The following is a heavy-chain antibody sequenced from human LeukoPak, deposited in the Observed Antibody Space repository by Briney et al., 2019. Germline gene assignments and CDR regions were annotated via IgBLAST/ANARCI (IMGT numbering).Heavy chain of an antibody. CDR3: SKEGMSGYGSLDPLDI. J-gene: IGHJ3*02. Sequence: GGSLRLSCAASGFTFSDYYMSWIRQAPGKGLEWVSYISSSRSTIYYADSVKGRFTISRDNSKNTLYLQMNSLRPEDTAVYFCSKEGMSGYGSLDPLDIWGQGTMVIVSS. D-gene: IGHD5-12*01. V-gene: IGHV3-11*04. CDR2: ISSSRSTI. CDR1: GFTFSDYY.